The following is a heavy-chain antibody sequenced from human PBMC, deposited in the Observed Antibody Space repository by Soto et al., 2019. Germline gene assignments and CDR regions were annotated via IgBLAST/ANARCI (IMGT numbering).Heavy chain of an antibody. CDR2: ISAAGDP. Sequence: EVQLVESGGGLVQPGGSLRLSCEASGFTFRNYDMHWVRQGTGKGLEWVSRISAAGDPDYADSVEGRFTISRENAQNSFFLQMNSLRGGDTAVYYCARTDRDFYGLDVWGQGTTVIVSS. V-gene: IGHV3-13*05. CDR3: ARTDRDFYGLDV. CDR1: GFTFRNYD. J-gene: IGHJ6*01.